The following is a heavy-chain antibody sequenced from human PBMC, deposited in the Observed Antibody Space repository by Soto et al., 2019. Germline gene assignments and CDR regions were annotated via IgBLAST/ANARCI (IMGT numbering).Heavy chain of an antibody. CDR1: GFFFSSYT. CDR2: FSATSENT. J-gene: IGHJ4*02. V-gene: IGHV3-23*01. D-gene: IGHD6-19*01. Sequence: EVQLLESGGGLVQPGGSLRLSCVGSGFFFSSYTMTWFRQATGKGLEWVSSFSATSENTYYADSVRGRFTISRDNSKNTLFLQMNSLTAEDTAMYYCAKARDQQWVGLPFDYWGQGILVIVSS. CDR3: AKARDQQWVGLPFDY.